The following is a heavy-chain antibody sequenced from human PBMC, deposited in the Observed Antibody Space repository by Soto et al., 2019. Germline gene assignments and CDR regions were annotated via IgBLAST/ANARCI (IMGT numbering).Heavy chain of an antibody. CDR1: GFTFSSYG. D-gene: IGHD3-22*01. Sequence: QVQLVESGGGVVQPGRSLRLSCAASGFTFSSYGMHWVRQAPGKGLEWVAVISYDGSNKYYADSVKGRFTISRDNSKNTLYLQMNSLRAEDTAVYYCAKIEGYYYDSSGSLYDSTAFDIWGQGTMVTVSS. CDR2: ISYDGSNK. J-gene: IGHJ3*02. CDR3: AKIEGYYYDSSGSLYDSTAFDI. V-gene: IGHV3-30*18.